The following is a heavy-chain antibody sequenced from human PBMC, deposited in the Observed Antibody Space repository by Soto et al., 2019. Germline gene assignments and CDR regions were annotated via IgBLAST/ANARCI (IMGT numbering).Heavy chain of an antibody. J-gene: IGHJ4*02. CDR2: INAGNGNT. CDR3: ARDEGAAAGTLGGY. Sequence: ASVKVSCRASGYTFTSYAMHWVRQAPGQRLEWMGWINAGNGNTKYSQKFQGRVTITRDTSASTAYMELSSLRSEDTAVYYCARDEGAAAGTLGGYWGQGTLVTVCS. V-gene: IGHV1-3*01. D-gene: IGHD6-13*01. CDR1: GYTFTSYA.